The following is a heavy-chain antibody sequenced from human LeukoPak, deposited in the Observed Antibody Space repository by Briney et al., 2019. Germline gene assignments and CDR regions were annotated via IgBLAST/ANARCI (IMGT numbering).Heavy chain of an antibody. J-gene: IGHJ4*02. V-gene: IGHV3-11*01. CDR2: ISGSGGDI. D-gene: IGHD1-26*01. CDR3: ARDIRAVGVTLYFDY. Sequence: PGGSLRLSCAASGFTFSNYYMSWIRQTPGKGLEWLSYISGSGGDIHYADSVKGRFTTSRDNAKNSLYLQMNSLRAEDTAMYYCARDIRAVGVTLYFDYWGQGILVTVTS. CDR1: GFTFSNYY.